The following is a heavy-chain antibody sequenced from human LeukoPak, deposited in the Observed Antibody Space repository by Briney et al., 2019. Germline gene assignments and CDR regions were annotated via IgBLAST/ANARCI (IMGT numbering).Heavy chain of an antibody. J-gene: IGHJ4*02. Sequence: SETLSLTCTVSGGSISSGEYYWSWIRQPPGKGLEWIGYIYYSGTTYYNPSLKSRVTISLDTSKNQFSLKLSSVTAADTAVYYCGKTTAGYSSGQKPAWPVDYWGQGTLVTVSS. V-gene: IGHV4-30-4*01. CDR1: GGSISSGEYY. CDR2: IYYSGTT. D-gene: IGHD5-18*01. CDR3: GKTTAGYSSGQKPAWPVDY.